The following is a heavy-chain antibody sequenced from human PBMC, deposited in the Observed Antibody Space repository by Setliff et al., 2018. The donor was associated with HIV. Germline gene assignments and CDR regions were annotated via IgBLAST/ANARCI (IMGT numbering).Heavy chain of an antibody. D-gene: IGHD6-19*01. CDR2: ISYSGHI. J-gene: IGHJ6*03. Sequence: PSETLSLTCTVSGGSISSSNYYWGWIRQPPGKGLEWIGAISYSGHIYFNSSLKSRVTIYLDTSKRQLSLRLTSVTAADTAVYYCARHVILLEWLSYFYMDAWGKGATVTVS. CDR3: ARHVILLEWLSYFYMDA. CDR1: GGSISSSNYY. V-gene: IGHV4-39*01.